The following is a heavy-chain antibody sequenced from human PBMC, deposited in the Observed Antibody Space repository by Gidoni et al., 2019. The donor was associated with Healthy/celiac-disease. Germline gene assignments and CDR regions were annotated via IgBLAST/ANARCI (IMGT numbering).Heavy chain of an antibody. CDR1: GYSISSSNW. CDR3: ARIKGRGYDWGYYFDY. D-gene: IGHD5-12*01. V-gene: IGHV4-28*01. J-gene: IGHJ4*02. CDR2: IYYSGST. Sequence: QVQLQESGPGLVKPSDTLSPTCAVSGYSISSSNWWGWIRQPPGKGLEWIGYIYYSGSTYYNPSLKRRVTMSVDTSKNQFSLKLSSVTAVDTAVYYCARIKGRGYDWGYYFDYWGQGTLVTVSS.